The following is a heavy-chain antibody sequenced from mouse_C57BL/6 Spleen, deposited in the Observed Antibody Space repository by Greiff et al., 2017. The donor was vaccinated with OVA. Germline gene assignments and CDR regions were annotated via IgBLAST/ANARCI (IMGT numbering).Heavy chain of an antibody. CDR1: GYTFTGYW. V-gene: IGHV1-9*01. CDR2: ILPGSGST. Sequence: VQLVESGAELMKPGASVKLSCKATGYTFTGYWIEWVKQRPGHGLEWIGEILPGSGSTNYNEKFKGKATFTADTSSNTAYMQLSSLTTEDSAIYYCARSSYYYGSSSYYFDYWGQGTTLTVSS. J-gene: IGHJ2*01. D-gene: IGHD1-1*01. CDR3: ARSSYYYGSSSYYFDY.